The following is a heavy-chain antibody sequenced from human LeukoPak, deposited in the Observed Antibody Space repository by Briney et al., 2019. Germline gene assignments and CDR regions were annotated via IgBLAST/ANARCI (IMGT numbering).Heavy chain of an antibody. V-gene: IGHV3-7*01. CDR3: AREFKQHTNDY. CDR2: IKQDGSEE. CDR1: GFTFSSYW. J-gene: IGHJ4*02. D-gene: IGHD6-13*01. Sequence: GGSLRLSCAASGFTFSSYWMSWVRQAPGKGLEWVANIKQDGSEEYSVDSVKGRFTISRDNAKNSLYLQMNSLRAEDTAVYYCAREFKQHTNDYWGQGTLVTVSS.